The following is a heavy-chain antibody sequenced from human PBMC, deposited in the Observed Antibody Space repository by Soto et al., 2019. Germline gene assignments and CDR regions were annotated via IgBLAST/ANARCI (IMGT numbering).Heavy chain of an antibody. D-gene: IGHD3-22*01. CDR3: ASGGKSSGYFRPYNYYGMDV. Sequence: SETLSLTCGVSGYSISSGYYWGWIRQPPGKGLEWIGEIDHSGSTNYNPSLKSRVTISVDTSKNQFSLKLSSVTAADTAVYYCASGGKSSGYFRPYNYYGMDVWGQGTTVTVSS. V-gene: IGHV4-38-2*01. CDR1: GYSISSGYY. CDR2: IDHSGST. J-gene: IGHJ6*02.